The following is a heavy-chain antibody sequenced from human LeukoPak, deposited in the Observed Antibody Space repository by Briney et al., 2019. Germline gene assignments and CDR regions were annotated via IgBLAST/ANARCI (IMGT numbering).Heavy chain of an antibody. V-gene: IGHV3-23*01. Sequence: PGGSLRLSCAASGFTFASSAMSWVRQAPGKGLEWVSGISGSPGDTYYADSVKGRFTISRDNSKNTLYLQMNSPRAEDTAVYYCAKGGITMIRGAIRPFFDYYGMDVWGQGTTVTVSS. D-gene: IGHD3-10*01. CDR3: AKGGITMIRGAIRPFFDYYGMDV. J-gene: IGHJ6*02. CDR1: GFTFASSA. CDR2: ISGSPGDT.